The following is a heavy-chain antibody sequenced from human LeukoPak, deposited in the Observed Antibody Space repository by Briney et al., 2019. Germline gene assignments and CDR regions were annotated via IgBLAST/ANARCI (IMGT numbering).Heavy chain of an antibody. CDR2: INHSGST. V-gene: IGHV4-34*01. J-gene: IGHJ5*02. D-gene: IGHD3-10*01. CDR1: GGSFSGYY. CDR3: ARGPHMVRGVISGWFDP. Sequence: NPSETLSLTCAVYGGSFSGYYWSWIRQPPGKGLEWIGEINHSGSTNYNPSLKSRVTISVDTSKNQFSLKLSSVTAADTAVYYCARGPHMVRGVISGWFDPWGQGTLVTVSS.